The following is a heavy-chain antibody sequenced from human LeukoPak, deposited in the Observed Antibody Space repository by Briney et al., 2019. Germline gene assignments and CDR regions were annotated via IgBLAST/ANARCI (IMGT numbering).Heavy chain of an antibody. J-gene: IGHJ4*02. CDR2: INSDGSTT. D-gene: IGHD5-18*01. CDR3: ARDQSLGGYSYGYIDN. Sequence: PGGSLRLFCAASRFTFSNYWMHWVRQVPGKGLVWVSRINSDGSTTNYADSVKGRFTISRDNAKNTLYLQMNSLRAEDTAVYYCARDQSLGGYSYGYIDNWGQGTLVTVSS. V-gene: IGHV3-74*01. CDR1: RFTFSNYW.